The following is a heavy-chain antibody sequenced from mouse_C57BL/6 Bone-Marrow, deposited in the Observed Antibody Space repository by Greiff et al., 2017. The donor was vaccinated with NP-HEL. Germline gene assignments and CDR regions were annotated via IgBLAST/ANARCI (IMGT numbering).Heavy chain of an antibody. Sequence: QVQLQQPGAELVKPGASVKLSCKASGYNFTSYWMHWVKQRPGQGLEWIGMIHPNSGSTNYNEKFKSKATLTVDKSSSTAYMQLSSLTSEDSAVYYCARCPFYYGSSYVYWYFDVWGTGTTVTVSS. CDR2: IHPNSGST. CDR1: GYNFTSYW. D-gene: IGHD1-1*01. V-gene: IGHV1-64*01. CDR3: ARCPFYYGSSYVYWYFDV. J-gene: IGHJ1*03.